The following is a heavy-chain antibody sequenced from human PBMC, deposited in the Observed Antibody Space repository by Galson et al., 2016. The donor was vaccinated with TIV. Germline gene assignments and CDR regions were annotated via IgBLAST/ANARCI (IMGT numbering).Heavy chain of an antibody. J-gene: IGHJ5*01. V-gene: IGHV1-69*04. Sequence: SVKVSCKASGGTLXTYTISWVRQAPGQGLEWMGRIILVVGLANYAQKFQGRFTITADRSATTAYMELRSLTSGDTAVHFCAGDVEARLHDPNWFDSWGEGTLVTVXS. CDR3: AGDVEARLHDPNWFDS. D-gene: IGHD1-1*01. CDR1: GGTLXTYT. CDR2: IILVVGLA.